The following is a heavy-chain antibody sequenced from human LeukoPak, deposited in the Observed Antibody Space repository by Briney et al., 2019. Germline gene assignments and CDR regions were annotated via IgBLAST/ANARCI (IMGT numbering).Heavy chain of an antibody. CDR2: FDPEDGET. D-gene: IGHD6-13*01. CDR3: ARGPMRPIAAAGSAIDY. J-gene: IGHJ4*02. V-gene: IGHV1-24*01. Sequence: ASVKVSCKVSGYTLTELSMHWVRQAPGQGLEWMGGFDPEDGETIYAEKFQGRVTMTEDTSTDTAYMELSSLRSEDTAVYYCARGPMRPIAAAGSAIDYWGQGTLVTVSS. CDR1: GYTLTELS.